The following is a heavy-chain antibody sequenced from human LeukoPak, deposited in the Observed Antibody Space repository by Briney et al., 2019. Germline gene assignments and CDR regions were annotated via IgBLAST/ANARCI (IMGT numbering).Heavy chain of an antibody. V-gene: IGHV3-30*18. CDR1: GFTFSSYG. D-gene: IGHD5-24*01. Sequence: GGSLRLSCAASGFTFSSYGMHWVRQAPGKGLEWVAVISYDGSNRYYADSVKGRFTISRDTSKNTLYLQMNSLRAEDTAVYYCAKSGYNRFDYWGQGILVTVSS. J-gene: IGHJ4*02. CDR3: AKSGYNRFDY. CDR2: ISYDGSNR.